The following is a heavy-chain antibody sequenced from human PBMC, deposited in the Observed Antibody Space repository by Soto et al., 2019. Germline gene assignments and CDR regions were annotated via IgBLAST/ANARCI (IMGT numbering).Heavy chain of an antibody. D-gene: IGHD3-9*01. Sequence: SETLSLTCTVSGGSISSYYWSWIRQPPGKGLEWIGYIYYSGSTNYNPSLKSRVTISVDTSKNQFSLKLSSVTAADTAVYYCARETRYFDWFPSYGMDVWGQGTTVTVSS. CDR3: ARETRYFDWFPSYGMDV. CDR1: GGSISSYY. CDR2: IYYSGST. V-gene: IGHV4-59*01. J-gene: IGHJ6*02.